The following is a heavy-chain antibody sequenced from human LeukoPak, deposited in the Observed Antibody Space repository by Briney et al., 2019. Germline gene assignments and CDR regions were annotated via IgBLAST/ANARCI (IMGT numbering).Heavy chain of an antibody. CDR1: GYTFTSYY. J-gene: IGHJ4*02. CDR3: ARSSAHYYDSSGKGPTFDY. CDR2: INPSGGST. D-gene: IGHD3-22*01. V-gene: IGHV1-46*01. Sequence: ASVKVSCKASGYTFTSYYMHWVRQAPGQGLEWMGIINPSGGSTSYAQKFQGRVTMTRDMSTSTVYMELSSLRSEDTAVYYCARSSAHYYDSSGKGPTFDYWGQGTLVTVSS.